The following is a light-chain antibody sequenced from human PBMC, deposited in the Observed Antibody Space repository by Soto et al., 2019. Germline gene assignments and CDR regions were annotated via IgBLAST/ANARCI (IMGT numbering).Light chain of an antibody. CDR1: QSVSSSY. J-gene: IGKJ1*01. Sequence: ELVLTQSPGTLSLSPGEKATLSCRASQSVSSSYLAWYQQKPGQAPRLLIYGTSSRATAIPARFSGSGSGTDFTLTISRLEPEDFAVYYCQQYGSSSWTFGQGTKVDIK. CDR2: GTS. V-gene: IGKV3-20*01. CDR3: QQYGSSSWT.